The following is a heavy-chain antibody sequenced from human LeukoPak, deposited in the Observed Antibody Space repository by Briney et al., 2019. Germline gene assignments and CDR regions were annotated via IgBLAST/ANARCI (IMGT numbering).Heavy chain of an antibody. Sequence: PSETLSLTCAVYGGSFSDYYWSWIRQPPGKGLEWIGEINHSGSTNYNPSLKSRVTISVDTSKNQFSLKLSSVTAADTAVYYCARRHGYSYGVTSHRSHASFDYWGQGTLVTVSS. J-gene: IGHJ4*02. V-gene: IGHV4-34*01. D-gene: IGHD5-18*01. CDR2: INHSGST. CDR3: ARRHGYSYGVTSHRSHASFDY. CDR1: GGSFSDYY.